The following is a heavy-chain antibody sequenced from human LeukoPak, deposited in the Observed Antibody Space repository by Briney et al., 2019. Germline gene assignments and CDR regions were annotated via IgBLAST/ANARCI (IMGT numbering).Heavy chain of an antibody. Sequence: PSETLSLTCTVSVSGGSFSSYHWSWLRQPPGKGLEGIGYIASSGSTSCNLSLKSRVTISVDTSKNQFSLKLSSVTAADTAVYYCARVGRGDHTWGSYYCDHWGQGTLVSVSS. D-gene: IGHD3-16*01. J-gene: IGHJ4*02. V-gene: IGHV4-59*01. CDR1: GGSFSSYH. CDR3: ARVGRGDHTWGSYYCDH. CDR2: IASSGST.